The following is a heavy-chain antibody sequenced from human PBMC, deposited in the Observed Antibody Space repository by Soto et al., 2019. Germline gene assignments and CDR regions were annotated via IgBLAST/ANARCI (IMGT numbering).Heavy chain of an antibody. CDR3: TKGGFRGDDGYYYYYGVDV. D-gene: IGHD3-10*01. V-gene: IGHV4-34*01. CDR2: INHDGRT. J-gene: IGHJ6*02. Sequence: QVQLQQWGAGLLTPSETLSLTCAVYGGSFSGYYWSWIRQPPGKGLEGLGEINHDGRTSYSSSLKSRLAISVDTSKNQFSLKLSSVTDADTAVYYCTKGGFRGDDGYYYYYGVDVWGQGTTVTVSS. CDR1: GGSFSGYY.